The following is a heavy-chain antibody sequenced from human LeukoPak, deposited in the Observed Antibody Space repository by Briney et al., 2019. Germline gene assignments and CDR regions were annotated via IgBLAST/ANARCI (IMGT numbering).Heavy chain of an antibody. Sequence: GASVKVSCKASGGTFSSYAISWVPQAPGQGLEWMGGIIPIFGTANYAQKFQGRVTITADESTSTAYMELSSLRSEDTAVYYCAREARGRDGYNPDYWGQGTLVTDPS. CDR1: GGTFSSYA. V-gene: IGHV1-69*01. D-gene: IGHD5-24*01. CDR3: AREARGRDGYNPDY. J-gene: IGHJ4*02. CDR2: IIPIFGTA.